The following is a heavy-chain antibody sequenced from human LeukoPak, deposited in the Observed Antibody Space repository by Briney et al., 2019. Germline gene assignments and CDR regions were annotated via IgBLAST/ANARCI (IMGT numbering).Heavy chain of an antibody. Sequence: PGGSLRLSCAASGFAVSSNYMNWVRQAPEKGLQWVSVIYSGGSTKYADSVKGRFTISRDNPKNTLYLQMNSLRAEDTAVYYCIYGYTLDFWGQGTLVTVSS. J-gene: IGHJ4*02. CDR1: GFAVSSNY. D-gene: IGHD5-18*01. CDR3: IYGYTLDF. V-gene: IGHV3-53*01. CDR2: IYSGGST.